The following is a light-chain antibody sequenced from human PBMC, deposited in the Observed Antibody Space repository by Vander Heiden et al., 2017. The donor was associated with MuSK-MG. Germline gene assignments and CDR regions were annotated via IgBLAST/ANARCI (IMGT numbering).Light chain of an antibody. V-gene: IGLV2-14*03. CDR1: GSDVGAYNF. Sequence: QSALSQPASVSGSPGQSITVSCTGTGSDVGAYNFVSLSQDHPGKAPKLLIYDMTDRPSGVSSRFSATKSGITASLTISGLQAEDEADYYCSSYTTSRTVVFGGGTKVTVL. CDR2: DMT. CDR3: SSYTTSRTVV. J-gene: IGLJ2*01.